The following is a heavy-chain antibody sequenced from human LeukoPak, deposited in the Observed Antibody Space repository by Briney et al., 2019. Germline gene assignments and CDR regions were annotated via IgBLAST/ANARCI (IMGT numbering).Heavy chain of an antibody. Sequence: SVKVSCKASGYTFTSYAISWVRQAPGQGLEWMGGIIPIFGIANYAQKFQGRVTITADESTSTAYMELSSLRSEDTAVYYCARDQYCSGGSCYYPLDYWGQGTLVTVSS. V-gene: IGHV1-69*13. J-gene: IGHJ4*02. CDR3: ARDQYCSGGSCYYPLDY. CDR1: GYTFTSYA. CDR2: IIPIFGIA. D-gene: IGHD2-15*01.